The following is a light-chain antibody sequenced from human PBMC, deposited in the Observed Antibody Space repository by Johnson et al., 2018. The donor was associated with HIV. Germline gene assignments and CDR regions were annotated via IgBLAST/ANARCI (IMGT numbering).Light chain of an antibody. CDR3: GTWDSNLSAEV. Sequence: QSVLTQPPSVSAAPGQRVTFSCSGSNSNIGRHSVSWYQQLPGTAPKLLIYGNDKRPSGIPDRFSASKSGTSATLGITGLPTGDEADYYCGTWDSNLSAEVFGAGTKVTVL. CDR2: GND. V-gene: IGLV1-51*02. J-gene: IGLJ1*01. CDR1: NSNIGRHS.